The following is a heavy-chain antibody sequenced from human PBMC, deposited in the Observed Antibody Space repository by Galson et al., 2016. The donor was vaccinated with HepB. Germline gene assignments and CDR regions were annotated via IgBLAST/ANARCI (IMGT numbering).Heavy chain of an antibody. CDR1: GDSISGNGHY. J-gene: IGHJ5*02. D-gene: IGHD1-14*01. CDR3: ANSGGPPSQMEISAS. Sequence: SETLSLTCTVSGDSISGNGHYWAWIRQPPGKGLQWIGSVLYTGTTYYNPSLKSRLTLSVDTSRNQFSLKLRSMTATDTAVYYCANSGGPPSQMEISASWGQGTLVTVSS. CDR2: VLYTGTT. V-gene: IGHV4-39*01.